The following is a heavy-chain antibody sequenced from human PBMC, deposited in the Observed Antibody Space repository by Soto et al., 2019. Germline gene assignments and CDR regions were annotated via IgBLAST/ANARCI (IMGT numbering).Heavy chain of an antibody. D-gene: IGHD6-13*01. J-gene: IGHJ5*02. CDR1: GGTFSSYA. Sequence: SVKVSCKASGGTFSSYAISWVRQAPGQGLEWMGGIIPIFGTANYAQKFQGRVTITADESTSTAYMELSSLRSEDTAGYYCAGSWTDFHNCFDPWGQGTMVTVSS. CDR2: IIPIFGTA. CDR3: AGSWTDFHNCFDP. V-gene: IGHV1-69*13.